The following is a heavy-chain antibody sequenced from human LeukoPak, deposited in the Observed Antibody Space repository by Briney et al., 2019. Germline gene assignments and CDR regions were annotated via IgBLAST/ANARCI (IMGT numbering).Heavy chain of an antibody. V-gene: IGHV4-30-4*01. CDR3: ARLTMVRGVED. D-gene: IGHD3-10*01. J-gene: IGHJ4*02. CDR2: IYYSGST. CDR1: GGSISSGDYY. Sequence: SETLSLTCTVSGGSISSGDYYWSWIRQPPGKGLEWIGYIYYSGSTYYNPSLKSRVTISVDTSKNQFSLKLSSVTAADTAVYYCARLTMVRGVEDWGQGTLVTVSS.